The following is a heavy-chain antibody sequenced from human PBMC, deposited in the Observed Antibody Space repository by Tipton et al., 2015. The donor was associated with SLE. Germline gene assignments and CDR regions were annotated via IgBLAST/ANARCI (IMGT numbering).Heavy chain of an antibody. V-gene: IGHV4-61*02. CDR2: IYTSGST. CDR3: ARHVAAGADY. D-gene: IGHD6-13*01. J-gene: IGHJ4*02. Sequence: TLSLTCTVSGGSISSGSYYWSWIRQPAGKGLEWIGRIYTSGSTNYNPSLKSRVTISVDTSKNHFSLKLSSVTAADTAVYYCARHVAAGADYWGQGTLVTVSS. CDR1: GGSISSGSYY.